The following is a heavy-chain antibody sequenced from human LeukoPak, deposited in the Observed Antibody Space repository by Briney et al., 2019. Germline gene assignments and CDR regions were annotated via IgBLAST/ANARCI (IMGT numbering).Heavy chain of an antibody. CDR2: IIPILGIA. Sequence: SVKVSCKASGYTFTSYAISWVRQAPGQGLEWMGRIIPILGIANYAQKFQGRVTITADKSTSTAYMELSSLRSEDTAVYYCASPNPSYYDFWSGLYYYGMDVWGQGTTVTVSS. CDR3: ASPNPSYYDFWSGLYYYGMDV. D-gene: IGHD3-3*01. V-gene: IGHV1-69*04. CDR1: GYTFTSYA. J-gene: IGHJ6*02.